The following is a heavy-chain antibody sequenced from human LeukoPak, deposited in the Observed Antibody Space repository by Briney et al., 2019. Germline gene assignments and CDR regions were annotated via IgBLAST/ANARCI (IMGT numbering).Heavy chain of an antibody. CDR1: GFTVSSSY. CDR3: VRGSGWNELSWYFDL. J-gene: IGHJ2*01. Sequence: GGSLRPSCAASGFTVSSSYMSWVRQAPGKGLEWVSILYYGGHTYYGASVKGRFTISRDNSKNTVYLQMNSLRAEDTAVYYCVRGSGWNELSWYFDLWGRGTLVTVSS. V-gene: IGHV3-53*01. CDR2: LYYGGHT. D-gene: IGHD1-1*01.